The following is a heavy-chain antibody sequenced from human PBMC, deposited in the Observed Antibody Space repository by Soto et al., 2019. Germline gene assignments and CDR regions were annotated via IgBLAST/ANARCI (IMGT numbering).Heavy chain of an antibody. CDR1: GFTFSDYY. J-gene: IGHJ6*02. CDR3: ARATSSSWSYYYYYGMDV. V-gene: IGHV3-11*01. CDR2: ISSSGSTI. D-gene: IGHD6-13*01. Sequence: SLRLSCAASGFTFSDYYMSWIRQAPGKGLEWVSYISSSGSTIYYADSVKGRFTISRDNAKNSLYLQMNSLRAEDTAVYYCARATSSSWSYYYYYGMDVWGQGTTVTVSS.